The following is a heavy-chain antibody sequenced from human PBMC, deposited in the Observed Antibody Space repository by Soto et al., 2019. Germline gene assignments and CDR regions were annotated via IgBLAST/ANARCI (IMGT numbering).Heavy chain of an antibody. J-gene: IGHJ4*02. CDR1: GGSISSGGYY. CDR2: IYYSGST. Sequence: QVQLQESGPGLVKPSQTLSLTCTVSGGSISSGGYYWSWIRQHPGKGLEWIGYIYYSGSTYYNPSLKSRVTISVDTSKNQCSLKLSSVTAADTAVYYCARHDNDILTGYSWVFDYWGQGTLVTVSS. D-gene: IGHD3-9*01. CDR3: ARHDNDILTGYSWVFDY. V-gene: IGHV4-31*03.